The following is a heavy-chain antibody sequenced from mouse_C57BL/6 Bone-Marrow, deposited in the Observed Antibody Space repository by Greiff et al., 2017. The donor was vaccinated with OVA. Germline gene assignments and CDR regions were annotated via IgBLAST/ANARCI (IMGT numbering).Heavy chain of an antibody. V-gene: IGHV1-80*01. D-gene: IGHD2-1*01. CDR3: AREIYYGNYYYAMDY. CDR2: IYPGDGDT. Sequence: QVQLKQSGAELVKPGASVKISCKASGYAFSSYWMNWVKQRPGKGLEWIGQIYPGDGDTNYNGKFKGKATLTADKSSSTAYMQLSSLTSEDSAVYFCAREIYYGNYYYAMDYWGQGTSVTVSS. CDR1: GYAFSSYW. J-gene: IGHJ4*01.